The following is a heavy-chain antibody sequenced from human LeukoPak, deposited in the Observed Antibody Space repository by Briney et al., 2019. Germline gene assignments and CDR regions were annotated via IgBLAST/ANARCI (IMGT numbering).Heavy chain of an antibody. CDR2: INHSGST. Sequence: PSENLSLTCAVYGGSFSGYYWSWIRQPPGKGLEWIGEINHSGSTNYNPSLKSRVTISVDTSKNQFSLKLSSVTAADTAVYYCARVALGLLYGIRDDAFDIWGQGTMVTVSS. CDR1: GGSFSGYY. CDR3: ARVALGLLYGIRDDAFDI. V-gene: IGHV4-34*01. D-gene: IGHD3-3*01. J-gene: IGHJ3*02.